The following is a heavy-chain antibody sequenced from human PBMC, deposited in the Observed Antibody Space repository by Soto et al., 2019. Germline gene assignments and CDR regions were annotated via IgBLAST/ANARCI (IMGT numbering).Heavy chain of an antibody. CDR2: ISFDGTKK. CDR1: GFTFDIYA. CDR3: ARENDYGYRYINYGLDV. Sequence: PWGSLRLSCAASGFTFDIYAFHFCRQAPVKCLEWVAVISFDGTKKYYSDSVKGRFTISRDNLKNTLYLQMNNLRVEDAALYFCARENDYGYRYINYGLDVWGQGTTVTVSS. J-gene: IGHJ6*02. V-gene: IGHV3-30-3*01. D-gene: IGHD4-17*01.